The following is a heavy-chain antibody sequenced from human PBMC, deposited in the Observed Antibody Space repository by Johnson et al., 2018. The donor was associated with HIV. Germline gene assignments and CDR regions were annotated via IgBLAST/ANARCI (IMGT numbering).Heavy chain of an antibody. CDR2: ISSDGSNK. Sequence: QVQLVESGGGVVQPGKSLRLSCVASAFAFSSYAMHWVRQTPGKGLEWVAVISSDGSNKYYADSVKGRFTISRDNSNNTLYLQMNSLRAEDTAVFYCTYRSAWSPGAFDIWGQGTMVTVSS. D-gene: IGHD6-19*01. CDR3: TYRSAWSPGAFDI. J-gene: IGHJ3*02. V-gene: IGHV3-30-3*01. CDR1: AFAFSSYA.